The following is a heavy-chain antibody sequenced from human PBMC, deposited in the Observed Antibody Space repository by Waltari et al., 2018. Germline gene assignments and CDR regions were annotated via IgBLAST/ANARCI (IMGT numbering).Heavy chain of an antibody. D-gene: IGHD2-2*01. CDR1: GGTFSSYT. Sequence: QVQLVQSGAEVKKPGSSVKVSCKASGGTFSSYTISWVRQAPGQGLEWMGRIIPILGIANYAQKFQGRVTITADKSTSTAYMELSRLRSDDTAVYYCARDIIVVVPAASNWFDPWGQGTLVTVSS. J-gene: IGHJ5*02. CDR3: ARDIIVVVPAASNWFDP. CDR2: IIPILGIA. V-gene: IGHV1-69*08.